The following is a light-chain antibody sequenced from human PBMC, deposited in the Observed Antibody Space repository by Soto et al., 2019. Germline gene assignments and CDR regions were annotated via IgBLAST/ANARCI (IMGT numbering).Light chain of an antibody. Sequence: QSALTQPPSLSGTPGQRVTISCSGSSSNIAGNTVHWYQHLPGTAPKLLIYINDQRPSGVPGRFSASTSGTSASLAISGLQSDDEADYYCSSYAGSNNLGVFGTGTKLTVL. CDR3: SSYAGSNNLGV. J-gene: IGLJ1*01. CDR2: IND. CDR1: SSNIAGNT. V-gene: IGLV1-44*01.